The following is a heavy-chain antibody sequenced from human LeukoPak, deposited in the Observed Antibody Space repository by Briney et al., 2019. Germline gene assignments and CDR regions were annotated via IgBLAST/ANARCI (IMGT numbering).Heavy chain of an antibody. V-gene: IGHV3-74*01. Sequence: GGSLRLSCAASGFTFSSYWMHWVRQVPGKGLVWVSRINTDGSTTSYADSVKGRFTISRDNAKNTLYLQMNSLRAEDTAVYYCARAPSSWSSPHFDYWGQGILDTVSS. CDR3: ARAPSSWSSPHFDY. D-gene: IGHD2-15*01. CDR1: GFTFSSYW. J-gene: IGHJ4*02. CDR2: INTDGSTT.